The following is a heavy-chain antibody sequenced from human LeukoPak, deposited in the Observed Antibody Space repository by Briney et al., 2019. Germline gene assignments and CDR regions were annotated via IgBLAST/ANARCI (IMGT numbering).Heavy chain of an antibody. CDR3: AKDLDTMVRGPPYYYGMDV. V-gene: IGHV3-23*01. Sequence: QAGGSLRLSCAASGFTFSSYAVSWVRQAPGKGLEWVSAISGSGGSTYYADSVKGRFTISRDNSKNTLYLQMNSLRAEDTAVYYCAKDLDTMVRGPPYYYGMDVWGQGTTVTVSS. J-gene: IGHJ6*02. CDR2: ISGSGGST. D-gene: IGHD3-10*01. CDR1: GFTFSSYA.